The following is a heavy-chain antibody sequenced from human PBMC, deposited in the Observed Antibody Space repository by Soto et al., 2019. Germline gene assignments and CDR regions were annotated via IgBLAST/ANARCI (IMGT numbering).Heavy chain of an antibody. V-gene: IGHV1-3*01. CDR1: GYTFTSYA. Sequence: QVQLVQSGAEVKKPGASVKVSCKASGYTFTSYAMHWVRQAPGQRLEWMGWINAGNGNTKYSQKFQGRVTITRDTSASTAYMELSSLRSEDTAVYYSARDVVPTPSYYYMDVWGKGTTVTVSS. CDR3: ARDVVPTPSYYYMDV. D-gene: IGHD6-6*01. CDR2: INAGNGNT. J-gene: IGHJ6*03.